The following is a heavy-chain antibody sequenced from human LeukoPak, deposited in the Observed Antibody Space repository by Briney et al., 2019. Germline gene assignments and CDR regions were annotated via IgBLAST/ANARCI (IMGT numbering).Heavy chain of an antibody. V-gene: IGHV3-23*01. CDR2: ISGSGGST. CDR3: AKDYYGDYFGYFDY. CDR1: GFTFSSYA. Sequence: PGGSLRLSCAASGFTFSSYAMSWVRQAPGKGLEWVSAISGSGGSTYYADSVKGRFTISSDNSKNTLYLQMNSLRAEDTAVYYCAKDYYGDYFGYFDYWGQGTLVTVSS. J-gene: IGHJ4*02. D-gene: IGHD4-17*01.